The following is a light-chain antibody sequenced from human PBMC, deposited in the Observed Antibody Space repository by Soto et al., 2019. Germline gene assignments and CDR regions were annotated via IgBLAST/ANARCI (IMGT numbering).Light chain of an antibody. J-gene: IGKJ1*01. CDR3: QHYGHALWA. CDR2: GAS. CDR1: QSVSSSY. V-gene: IGKV3-20*01. Sequence: EIVLTQSPATLSLSPGERATLSCRASQSVSSSYLAWYQQKPGQAPRLLMSGASRRATGVPDRFSGSGSGTDFTLTISRLEPEDFAVYYCQHYGHALWAFGQGTKVDI.